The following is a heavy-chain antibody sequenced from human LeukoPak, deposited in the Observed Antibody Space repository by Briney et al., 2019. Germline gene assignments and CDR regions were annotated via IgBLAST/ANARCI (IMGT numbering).Heavy chain of an antibody. CDR1: GGSISNYY. D-gene: IGHD6-6*01. CDR2: IYYTGST. CDR3: ARWGSIAVARFDY. J-gene: IGHJ4*02. V-gene: IGHV4-59*01. Sequence: SETLSLTCTVSGGSISNYYWSWIRQPPGKGLEWIGYIYYTGSTNYNPSLTSRVNISVDTSKNQYSLNLTSVTAADTAVYYCARWGSIAVARFDYWGQGTLVTVSS.